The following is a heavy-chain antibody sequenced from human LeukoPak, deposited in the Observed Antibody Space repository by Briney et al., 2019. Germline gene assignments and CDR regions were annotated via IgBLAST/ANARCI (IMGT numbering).Heavy chain of an antibody. CDR3: ARLGLDFGDYF. V-gene: IGHV4-31*03. J-gene: IGHJ4*02. Sequence: SQTLSLTCTVSGDSISSGAYYWTWIRQHPGKGLECIGYIYYGGSTYSNPSLKSRVTISVDTSNNQFSLSLRFVAAGDMAVYYCARLGLDFGDYFWGQGTLVTVSS. CDR2: IYYGGST. CDR1: GDSISSGAYY. D-gene: IGHD4-17*01.